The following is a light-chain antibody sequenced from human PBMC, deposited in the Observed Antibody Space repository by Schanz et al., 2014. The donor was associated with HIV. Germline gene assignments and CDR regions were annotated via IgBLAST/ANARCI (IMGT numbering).Light chain of an antibody. V-gene: IGLV2-14*01. J-gene: IGLJ1*01. CDR2: DVNIR. CDR1: TSDIGNHDF. CDR3: ASYTTSHTFV. Sequence: QSALTQPPSASGSPGQSVTISCTGTTSDIGNHDFVSWYQQHPGKAPKLLLYDVNIRVRPSGVSDHFSGSKSGNMAYLTISALQAEDEADYYCASYTTSHTFVFGTGTKLTVL.